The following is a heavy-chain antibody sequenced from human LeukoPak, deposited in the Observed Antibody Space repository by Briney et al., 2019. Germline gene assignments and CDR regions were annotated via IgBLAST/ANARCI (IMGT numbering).Heavy chain of an antibody. CDR3: ARNFGGGDSSGPYY. D-gene: IGHD3-22*01. CDR2: ISWNSGSI. CDR1: GFTLDDYA. Sequence: PGRSLRLSCAASGFTLDDYAMHWVRQAPGKGLEWVSGISWNSGSIGHADSVKDRFTISRDNAKNSLYLQVNSLRAEDRALYYCARNFGGGDSSGPYYWGQGTLVTVSS. J-gene: IGHJ4*02. V-gene: IGHV3-9*01.